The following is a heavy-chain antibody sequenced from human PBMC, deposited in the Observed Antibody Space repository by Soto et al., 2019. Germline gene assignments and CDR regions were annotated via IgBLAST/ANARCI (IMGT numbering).Heavy chain of an antibody. Sequence: EVQLVQSGGGLVKPGGSLRLSCAASGFTFSNAWLSWVRQAPGKGLEWVGRIKSKTDGGTTDHAAPVKGRFTISRDDSKHTLYLQMNSLKTEDTAVYYCTTGGEISSWYRGLAYWGQGALVTVSS. CDR3: TTGGEISSWYRGLAY. CDR2: IKSKTDGGTT. D-gene: IGHD6-13*01. J-gene: IGHJ4*02. V-gene: IGHV3-15*01. CDR1: GFTFSNAW.